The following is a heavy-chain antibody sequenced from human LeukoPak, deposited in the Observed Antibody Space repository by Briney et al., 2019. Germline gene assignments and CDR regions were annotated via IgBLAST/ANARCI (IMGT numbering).Heavy chain of an antibody. Sequence: SGPALVKPTQTLTLTCTFSGFSLSTTKMCVNFIRQPPGKALEWLARIDWDDDEYYSTSLRPRLTISKDTSKNQVVLTMTNMDPVDTATYYCAHSYSSGWTSSPVDYWGQGTLVTVSS. CDR3: AHSYSSGWTSSPVDY. D-gene: IGHD6-19*01. J-gene: IGHJ4*02. CDR2: IDWDDDE. V-gene: IGHV2-70*11. CDR1: GFSLSTTKMC.